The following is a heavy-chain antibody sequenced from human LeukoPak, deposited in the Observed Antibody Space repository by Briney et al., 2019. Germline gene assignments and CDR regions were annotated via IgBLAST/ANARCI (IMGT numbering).Heavy chain of an antibody. V-gene: IGHV3-9*01. CDR2: ISWNSGSI. CDR1: GFTFDDYA. Sequence: GRSLRLSCAASGFTFDDYAMHWVRQAPGKGLEWVSGISWNSGSIGYADSVKGRFTISRNNAKNSLSLQMNSLRAEDPALYYCERSYYDILNGPDYWGQGTLVTVSS. J-gene: IGHJ4*02. D-gene: IGHD3-9*01. CDR3: ERSYYDILNGPDY.